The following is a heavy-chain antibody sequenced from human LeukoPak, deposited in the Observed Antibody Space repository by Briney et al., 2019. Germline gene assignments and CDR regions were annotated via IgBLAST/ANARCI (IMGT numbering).Heavy chain of an antibody. D-gene: IGHD1-14*01. CDR3: ARTTRKVPSLSLPAPIYYYYYYMDV. CDR2: ICAYNGNT. Sequence: EASVKVSCKASGYTFTSYGISWVRQAPGQGVEWMGWICAYNGNTNYAQKLQCRVTMTTDTSTSTAYMELRSLRSDDTAVYYCARTTRKVPSLSLPAPIYYYYYYMDVWGKGTTVTVSS. J-gene: IGHJ6*03. CDR1: GYTFTSYG. V-gene: IGHV1-18*01.